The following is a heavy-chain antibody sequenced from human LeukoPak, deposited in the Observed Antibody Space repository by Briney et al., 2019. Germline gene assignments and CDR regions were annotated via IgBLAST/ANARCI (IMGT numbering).Heavy chain of an antibody. CDR1: GGSISSYY. V-gene: IGHV4-59*12. J-gene: IGHJ4*02. Sequence: PSETLSLTCTVSGGSISSYYWSWIRQPPGKGLEWIGEIYHSGSTNYNPSLKRRVTISVDKSKNQFSLKLSSVTAADTAVYYCARRSGGSGWSHFDYWGQGTLVTVSS. D-gene: IGHD6-19*01. CDR3: ARRSGGSGWSHFDY. CDR2: IYHSGST.